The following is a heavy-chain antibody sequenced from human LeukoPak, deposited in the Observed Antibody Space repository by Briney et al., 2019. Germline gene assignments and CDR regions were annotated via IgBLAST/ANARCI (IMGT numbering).Heavy chain of an antibody. CDR2: INPSGGST. J-gene: IGHJ5*02. D-gene: IGHD6-19*01. CDR1: GYTFTSYY. V-gene: IGHV1-46*01. CDR3: ARDLGDPEISSGWYGT. Sequence: ASVKVSRKASGYTFTSYYMHWVRQAPGQGLEWMGIINPSGGSTSYAQKFQGRVTMTRDTSTSTVYMELSSLRSEDTAVYYCARDLGDPEISSGWYGTWGQGTLVTVSS.